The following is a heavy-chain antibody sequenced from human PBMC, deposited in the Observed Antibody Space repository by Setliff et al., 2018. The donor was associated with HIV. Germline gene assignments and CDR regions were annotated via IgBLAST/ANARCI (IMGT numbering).Heavy chain of an antibody. CDR2: VYFSGST. CDR3: ARRAYSPGPFWYFDI. Sequence: KTSETLSLTCTVSGGSISSGGYYWSWIRQLPGKGLEWIGYVYFSGSTSYSPSLRGRVTMSVDPSKNQFSLKLNSVTAADTAIYYCARRAYSPGPFWYFDIWGRGTLVTVSS. J-gene: IGHJ2*01. V-gene: IGHV4-61*08. D-gene: IGHD5-18*01. CDR1: GGSISSGGYY.